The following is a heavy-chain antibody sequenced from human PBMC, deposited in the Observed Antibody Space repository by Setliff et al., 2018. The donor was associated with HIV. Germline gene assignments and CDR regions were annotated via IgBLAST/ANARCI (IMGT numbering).Heavy chain of an antibody. CDR1: GFTFSGYG. J-gene: IGHJ6*02. V-gene: IGHV3-30*02. Sequence: PGGSLRLSCAASGFTFSGYGMHWVRQAPGKGLEWVAFIRYDGTYKYYADSLKGRFTISRDNSKNTLYLQMNSLRAEDTAVYYCARSVIGYYYYGMDVWGQGTLVTVSS. CDR3: ARSVIGYYYYGMDV. D-gene: IGHD3-10*01. CDR2: IRYDGTYK.